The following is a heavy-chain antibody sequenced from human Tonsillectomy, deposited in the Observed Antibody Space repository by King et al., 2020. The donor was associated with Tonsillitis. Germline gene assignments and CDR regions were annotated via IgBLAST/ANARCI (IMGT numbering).Heavy chain of an antibody. CDR1: GFXFSTXX. V-gene: IGHV3-30*15. J-gene: IGHJ3*02. D-gene: IGHD1-7*01. Sequence: VQLVESGGGVVQPGRSXRLXXXAXGFXFSTXXXHWVRQAPGKGLEWVAAISYDGSXXYYGDSVKGRXTISRDNSKNTRYLKMSSLRAEDTAVYYCARGEGDWXYVPLDALDIXGQXTXXXXSS. CDR2: ISYDGSXX. CDR3: ARGEGDWXYVPLDALDI.